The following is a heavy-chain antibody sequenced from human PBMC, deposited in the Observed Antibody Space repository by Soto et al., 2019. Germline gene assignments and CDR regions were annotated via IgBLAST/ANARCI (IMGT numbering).Heavy chain of an antibody. J-gene: IGHJ3*02. CDR3: ARVERGTATTVVDAFDI. V-gene: IGHV4-34*01. Sequence: QVQLQQWGAGLLKPSETLSLTCAVYGGFVSSGSYYWSWIRQPPGKGLEWIGEMSHSGGTHFNPSLKSRVTISVETSKNQFSLKMSSVTAAYTALYYCARVERGTATTVVDAFDIWGPGTMVTVSS. D-gene: IGHD1-1*01. CDR2: MSHSGGT. CDR1: GGFVSSGSYY.